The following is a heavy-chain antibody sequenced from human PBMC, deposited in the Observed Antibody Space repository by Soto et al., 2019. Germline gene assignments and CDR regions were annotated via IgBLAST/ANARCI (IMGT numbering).Heavy chain of an antibody. J-gene: IGHJ4*02. CDR1: GFSLSTSGLG. CDR3: AHRPSGWYLFYY. CDR2: IYWNDDK. V-gene: IGHV2-5*01. Sequence: QLTLKESGPTLVIPTQTLPLTCTFSGFSLSTSGLGVGWIRQPPVKALAWLALIYWNDDKRYSPSPKASLTLPKDTSNNQVVLTMTNMDPVDTARYYSAHRPSGWYLFYYWGQGTLVTVAS. D-gene: IGHD6-19*01.